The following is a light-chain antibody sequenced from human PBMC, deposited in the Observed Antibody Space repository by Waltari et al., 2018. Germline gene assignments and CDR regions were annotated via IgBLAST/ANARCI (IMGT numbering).Light chain of an antibody. Sequence: AIQLTQSPSSLSASVGDRVTITCRASQGISSALAWYQQKPGKAPKLLIYDASSLESGVPSRFSGSGSGTDFTLTISSLQPEDFATYYCLQSHSPPYTFGQGTNLEIK. CDR3: LQSHSPPYT. CDR1: QGISSA. CDR2: DAS. V-gene: IGKV1-13*02. J-gene: IGKJ2*01.